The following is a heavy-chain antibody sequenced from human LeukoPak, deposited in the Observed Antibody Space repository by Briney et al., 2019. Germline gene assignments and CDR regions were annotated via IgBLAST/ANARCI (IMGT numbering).Heavy chain of an antibody. J-gene: IGHJ6*03. D-gene: IGHD6-6*01. V-gene: IGHV1-69*06. CDR3: ARSDDGSSSSEYYYYYYMDV. Sequence: GASVKVSCKASGGTFSSYAISWVRQAPGQGLECMGGIIPIFGTANYAQKFQGRVTITADKSTSTAYMELSSLRSEDTAVYYCARSDDGSSSSEYYYYYYMDVWGKGTTVTVSS. CDR2: IIPIFGTA. CDR1: GGTFSSYA.